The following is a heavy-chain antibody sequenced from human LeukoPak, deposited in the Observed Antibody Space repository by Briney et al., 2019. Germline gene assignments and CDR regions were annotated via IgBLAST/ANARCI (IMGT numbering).Heavy chain of an antibody. CDR1: GGSFSGYY. Sequence: SETLSLTCAVYGGSFSGYYWSWIRQPPGKGLEWIGEINHSGSTNYNPSLKSRVTISVDTSKNQFSLKLSSVTAADTAVYYCARRPIMITFGGVHPWGQGTLVTVSS. CDR3: ARRPIMITFGGVHP. CDR2: INHSGST. V-gene: IGHV4-34*01. D-gene: IGHD3-16*01. J-gene: IGHJ5*02.